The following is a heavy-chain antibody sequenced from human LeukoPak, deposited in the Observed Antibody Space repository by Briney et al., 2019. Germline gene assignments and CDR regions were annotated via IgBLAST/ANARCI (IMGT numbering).Heavy chain of an antibody. D-gene: IGHD1-1*01. CDR2: IYYTGST. CDR1: RDSISSYY. Sequence: SETLSLTCPVSRDSISSYYWRWIRQPPGKGLEWTGYIYYTGSTNYNPSLESRVTISVDTSKNQFSLKLSSVTAADTAVYYCARGGTLRHGCDIWGQGTMVTVSS. CDR3: ARGGTLRHGCDI. J-gene: IGHJ3*02. V-gene: IGHV4-59*01.